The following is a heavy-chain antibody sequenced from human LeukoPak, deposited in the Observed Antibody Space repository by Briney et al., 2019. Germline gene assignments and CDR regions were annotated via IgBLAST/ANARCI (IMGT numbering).Heavy chain of an antibody. V-gene: IGHV4-4*07. Sequence: SETLSLTCTVSGGSISSYYWSWIRQPAGKGLEWIGRIYPSGSTIYPSGTTHYNPSLKSRVTISVDTSKNQFSLKVDSVTAADAAVYFCARGTGTTNFDYWGQGTLVTVSS. CDR2: IYPSGSTIYPSGTT. J-gene: IGHJ4*02. D-gene: IGHD1-1*01. CDR3: ARGTGTTNFDY. CDR1: GGSISSYY.